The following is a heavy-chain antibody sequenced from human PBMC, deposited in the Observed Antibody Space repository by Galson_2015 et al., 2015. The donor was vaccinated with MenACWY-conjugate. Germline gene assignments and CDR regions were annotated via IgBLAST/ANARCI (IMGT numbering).Heavy chain of an antibody. D-gene: IGHD2-15*01. CDR3: ATEGRTPNWFDP. V-gene: IGHV1-24*01. CDR1: GYTLTELS. Sequence: SVKVSCKVSGYTLTELSMHWVRQAPGKGLEWMGGFDPEDGETIYPQKFQGRVTMTEDTSTDTAYMELSSLRSEDTAVYYCATEGRTPNWFDPWGQGTLVTVSS. CDR2: FDPEDGET. J-gene: IGHJ5*02.